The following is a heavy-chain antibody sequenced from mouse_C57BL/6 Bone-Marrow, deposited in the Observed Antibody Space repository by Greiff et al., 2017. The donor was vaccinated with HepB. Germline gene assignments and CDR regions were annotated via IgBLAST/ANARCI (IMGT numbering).Heavy chain of an antibody. D-gene: IGHD2-3*01. Sequence: EVHLVESGGGLVKPGGSLKLSCAASGFTFSDYGMHWVRQAPEKGLEWVAYISSGSSTIYYADTVKGRFTISRDNAKNTLFLQMTSLRSEDTAMYYCARIYDGYYWYFDVWGTGTTVTVSS. CDR1: GFTFSDYG. CDR2: ISSGSSTI. V-gene: IGHV5-17*01. J-gene: IGHJ1*03. CDR3: ARIYDGYYWYFDV.